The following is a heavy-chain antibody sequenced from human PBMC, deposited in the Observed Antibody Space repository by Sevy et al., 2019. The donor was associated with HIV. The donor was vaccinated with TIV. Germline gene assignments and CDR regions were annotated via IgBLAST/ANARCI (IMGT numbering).Heavy chain of an antibody. CDR1: GFTFSSYS. Sequence: GGSLRLSCAASGFTFSSYSMNWVRQAPGKGLEWVSSISSSSSYIYYADSVKGRFTISRDNAKNSLYLQMNSLRAEDTAVYYCARDAMDLAVAGPWAFYIWGQGTMVTVSS. J-gene: IGHJ3*02. D-gene: IGHD6-19*01. V-gene: IGHV3-21*01. CDR2: ISSSSSYI. CDR3: ARDAMDLAVAGPWAFYI.